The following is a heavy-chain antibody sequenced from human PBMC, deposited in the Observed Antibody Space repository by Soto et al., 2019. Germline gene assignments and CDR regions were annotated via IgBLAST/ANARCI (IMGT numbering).Heavy chain of an antibody. V-gene: IGHV2-5*01. CDR2: IYWNDDK. J-gene: IGHJ6*02. CDR1: GFSLSTSGVG. Sequence: SGPTLVNPTQTLTLTCTFSGFSLSTSGVGVGWVRQPPGKALEWLALIYWNDDKRYSPSLKSRLTITKDTSKNQVVLTMTNMDPVDTATYYCARHQITIFGVVRLNGMDVWGQGTTVTVSS. D-gene: IGHD3-3*01. CDR3: ARHQITIFGVVRLNGMDV.